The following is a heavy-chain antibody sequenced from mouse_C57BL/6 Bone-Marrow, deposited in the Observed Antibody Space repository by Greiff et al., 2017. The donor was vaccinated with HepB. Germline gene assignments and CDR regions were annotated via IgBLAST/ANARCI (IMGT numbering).Heavy chain of an antibody. CDR3: ARQEGGYDGYAMDY. J-gene: IGHJ4*01. CDR1: GFTFSSYG. V-gene: IGHV5-6*01. D-gene: IGHD2-2*01. CDR2: ISSGGSYT. Sequence: EVQVVESGGDLVKPGGSLKLSCAASGFTFSSYGMSWVRQTPDKRLEWVATISSGGSYTYYPDSVKGRFTISRDNAKNTLYLQMSSLKSEDTAMYYCARQEGGYDGYAMDYWGQGTSVTVSS.